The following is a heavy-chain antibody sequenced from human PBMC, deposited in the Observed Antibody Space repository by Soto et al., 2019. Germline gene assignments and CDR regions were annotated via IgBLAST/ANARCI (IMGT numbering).Heavy chain of an antibody. Sequence: QVQLVQSGAEVKKPGASVKVSCKASGYTFTSYAMHWVRQAPGQRLEWMGWINAGNGNTKYSQKFQGRVTITRDTSASTAYMELSSLRSADTAVDYCARGRSDYDSVWGSYGGSDWGQGTLVTVSS. D-gene: IGHD3-16*01. CDR1: GYTFTSYA. CDR2: INAGNGNT. J-gene: IGHJ4*02. V-gene: IGHV1-3*01. CDR3: ARGRSDYDSVWGSYGGSD.